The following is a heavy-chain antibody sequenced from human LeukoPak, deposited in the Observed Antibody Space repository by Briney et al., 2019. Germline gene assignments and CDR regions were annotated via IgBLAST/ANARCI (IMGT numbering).Heavy chain of an antibody. V-gene: IGHV3-48*03. CDR3: AKGSGGSGSNDAYDI. Sequence: PGGSLRLSCAASGFTFSFYEMDWVRQAPGKGLEWVSYISSSGSTIYYADSVKGRFTISRDNAKNSLYLQMNSLRAEDTAVYYCAKGSGGSGSNDAYDIWGQGTMVTVSS. CDR2: ISSSGSTI. D-gene: IGHD3-10*01. CDR1: GFTFSFYE. J-gene: IGHJ3*02.